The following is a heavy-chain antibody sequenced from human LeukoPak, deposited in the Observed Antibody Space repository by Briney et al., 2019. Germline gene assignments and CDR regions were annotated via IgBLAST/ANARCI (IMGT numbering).Heavy chain of an antibody. Sequence: ASVKVSCKASGGTFSSYAISWVRQAPGQGLEWMGGIIPIFGTANYAQKFQGRVTITTDESTSTAYMELSSLRSEDTAVYYCASEIAAADLYYFDYWGQGTLVTVSS. CDR2: IIPIFGTA. CDR3: ASEIAAADLYYFDY. J-gene: IGHJ4*02. D-gene: IGHD6-13*01. CDR1: GGTFSSYA. V-gene: IGHV1-69*05.